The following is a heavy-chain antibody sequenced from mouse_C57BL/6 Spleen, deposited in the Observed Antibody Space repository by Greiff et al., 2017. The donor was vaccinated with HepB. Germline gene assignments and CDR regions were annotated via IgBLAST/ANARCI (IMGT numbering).Heavy chain of an antibody. CDR1: GFTFSDYG. D-gene: IGHD1-1*01. Sequence: EVKLMDSGGGLVKPGGSLKLSCAASGFTFSDYGMHWVRQAPEKGLEWVAYISSGSSTIYYADTVKGRFTISRDDAKNTLFLQMTSLRSEDTAMYYCARYYYGSSWYFDVWGTGTTVTVSS. CDR2: ISSGSSTI. J-gene: IGHJ1*03. V-gene: IGHV5-17*01. CDR3: ARYYYGSSWYFDV.